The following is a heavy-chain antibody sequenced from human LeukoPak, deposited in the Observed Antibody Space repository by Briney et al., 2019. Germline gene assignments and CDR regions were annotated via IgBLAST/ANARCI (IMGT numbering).Heavy chain of an antibody. Sequence: PSETLSLTCTVSGDSISTYYWTWIRQPAGKGLEWIGRIYSSGSANYNPSLKSRVTMSVDTSKNQFSLKLASVTAADTAVYYCAREDLIYCGVTSCAASFDFWGQGTLVTVSS. CDR1: GDSISTYY. CDR3: AREDLIYCGVTSCAASFDF. D-gene: IGHD2-21*01. CDR2: IYSSGSA. V-gene: IGHV4-4*07. J-gene: IGHJ4*02.